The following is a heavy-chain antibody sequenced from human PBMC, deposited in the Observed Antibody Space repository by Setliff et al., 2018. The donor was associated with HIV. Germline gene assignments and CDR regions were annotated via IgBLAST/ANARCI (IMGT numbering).Heavy chain of an antibody. CDR2: IANKADSHTI. Sequence: GGSLRLSCAAAGFTFSDHYMDWVRQSPGKGLEWVGRIANKADSHTIQYAASVKGRFTISRDNAKNTLYLQMNRLRADDTAVYYCVRGPQFTPHWGQGTLVTVSS. CDR3: VRGPQFTPH. D-gene: IGHD3-16*01. J-gene: IGHJ4*02. V-gene: IGHV3-72*01. CDR1: GFTFSDHY.